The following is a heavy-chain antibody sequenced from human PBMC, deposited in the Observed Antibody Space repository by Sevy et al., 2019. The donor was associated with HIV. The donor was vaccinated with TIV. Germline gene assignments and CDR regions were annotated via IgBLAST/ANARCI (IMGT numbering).Heavy chain of an antibody. CDR2: ISGGDDST. CDR1: GFTFRNYA. D-gene: IGHD1-26*01. V-gene: IGHV3-23*01. CDR3: AKDLAFIVGDAFDI. Sequence: GGSLRLSCAASGFTFRNYAMTWVRLAPGKGLQWVSAISGGDDSTYYADSVKGRFTISRDNSKNTLYLQMNSLRAEDTAVYYCAKDLAFIVGDAFDIWGQGTLVTVSS. J-gene: IGHJ3*02.